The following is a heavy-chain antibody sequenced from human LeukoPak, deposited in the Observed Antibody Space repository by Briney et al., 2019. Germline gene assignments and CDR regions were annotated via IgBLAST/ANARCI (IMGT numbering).Heavy chain of an antibody. CDR1: GGSISSYY. D-gene: IGHD6-19*01. J-gene: IGHJ4*02. CDR3: ARGQWLVHGVDY. Sequence: SETLSLTCTVSGGSISSYYWSWIRQPAGKGLEWIGRIYTSGTTYYNPSLKSRVTISVDTSKNQFSLKLTSVTAADTAVYYCARGQWLVHGVDYWGQGTLVTVSS. CDR2: IYTSGTT. V-gene: IGHV4-4*07.